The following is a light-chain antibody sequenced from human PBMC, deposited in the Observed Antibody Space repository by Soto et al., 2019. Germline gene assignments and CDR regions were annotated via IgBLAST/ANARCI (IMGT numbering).Light chain of an antibody. CDR2: EVS. Sequence: QPVLTLPPSASGARGQSVTISCISTSSDVGGYNYVAWYQQRPGKAPKLMIYEVSNRPSGVSNRFSGSKYGNTASLTISGLQAEDETDYYCFSYTSSGTYVLGTGTKVTVL. CDR3: FSYTSSGTYV. J-gene: IGLJ1*01. V-gene: IGLV2-14*01. CDR1: SSDVGGYNY.